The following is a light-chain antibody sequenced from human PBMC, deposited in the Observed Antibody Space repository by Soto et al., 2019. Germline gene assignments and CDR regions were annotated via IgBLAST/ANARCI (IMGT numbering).Light chain of an antibody. CDR3: VAYTSSSTYV. CDR2: DVA. J-gene: IGLJ1*01. V-gene: IGLV2-14*03. CDR1: SSDVGGSNF. Sequence: SVLTPPASVSDSPGQSSTISCSGTSSDVGGSNFVSWYQQDPGKPPKLIIYDVANRPSGVSNRFSGSKSGSTASRIISRLQTEDEADYYCVAYTSSSTYVCGTGTKVTVL.